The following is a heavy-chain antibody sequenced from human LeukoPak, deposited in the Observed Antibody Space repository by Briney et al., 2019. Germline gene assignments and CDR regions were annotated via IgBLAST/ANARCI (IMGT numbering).Heavy chain of an antibody. CDR3: ARRGPGCWFDP. CDR1: GSTFTSYW. J-gene: IGHJ5*02. CDR2: IYPGDSDT. V-gene: IGHV5-51*01. Sequence: GGSLQISCQGSGSTFTSYWIGWVRQVPGKGLEWMGIIYPGDSDTRYSPSFQGQVTISADKSISTAYLQWSSLKASDTAMYYCARRGPGCWFDPWGQGTLVTVSS.